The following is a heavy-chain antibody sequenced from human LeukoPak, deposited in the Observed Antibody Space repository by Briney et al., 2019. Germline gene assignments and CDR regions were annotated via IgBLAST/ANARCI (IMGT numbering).Heavy chain of an antibody. CDR2: IYYSGST. CDR3: ARSKGCTNGVCSYAYYYGMDV. J-gene: IGHJ6*02. V-gene: IGHV4-31*03. D-gene: IGHD2-8*01. Sequence: SETLSLTCTVSGGSVSSGSYYWSWIRQHPGKGLEWIGYIYYSGSTYYNPSLKSRVTISVDTSKNQFSLKLSSVTAADTAVYYCARSKGCTNGVCSYAYYYGMDVWGQGTTVTVSS. CDR1: GGSVSSGSYY.